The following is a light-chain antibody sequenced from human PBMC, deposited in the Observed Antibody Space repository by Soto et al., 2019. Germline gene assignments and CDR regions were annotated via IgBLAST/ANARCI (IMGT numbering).Light chain of an antibody. J-gene: IGLJ2*01. CDR1: SSDVGGYNY. V-gene: IGLV2-14*01. Sequence: QSVLTQPASVSGSPGQSITISCTGTSSDVGGYNYVFWYQQHPGKAPKLMISDVSNRPSGVSNRFSGSKSGNTASLTISGLQAEDEADYYCSSYTSSSTLVVFGGGTKLTVL. CDR3: SSYTSSSTLVV. CDR2: DVS.